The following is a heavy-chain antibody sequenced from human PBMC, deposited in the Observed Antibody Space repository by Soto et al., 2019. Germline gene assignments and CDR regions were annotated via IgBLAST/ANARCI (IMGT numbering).Heavy chain of an antibody. D-gene: IGHD3-22*01. V-gene: IGHV1-18*01. CDR3: ARFMTYYYDSSGYYASD. CDR2: ISAYNGNT. Sequence: QVQLVQSGAEVKKPGASVKVSCKASVYTFTSYGISWVRQAPGQGLEWMGWISAYNGNTNYAQKLQGRVTMTTDTATSTAYMEWRSRRSDDTAVYYCARFMTYYYDSSGYYASDWGQGTLVTVSS. J-gene: IGHJ4*02. CDR1: VYTFTSYG.